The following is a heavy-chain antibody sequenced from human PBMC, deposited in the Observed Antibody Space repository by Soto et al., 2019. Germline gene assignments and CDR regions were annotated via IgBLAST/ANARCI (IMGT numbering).Heavy chain of an antibody. CDR2: IYAGDSDT. CDR3: TRRPYISSWSDH. Sequence: GESLKISCKASGYNFASYWIGWVRQMPGKGLEWMGLIYAGDSDTRYSPSFQGQVTISADKSINTAYLQWSSLKASDTAIYYCTRRPYISSWSDHWGQGSLVTVSS. D-gene: IGHD6-13*01. CDR1: GYNFASYW. J-gene: IGHJ5*02. V-gene: IGHV5-51*01.